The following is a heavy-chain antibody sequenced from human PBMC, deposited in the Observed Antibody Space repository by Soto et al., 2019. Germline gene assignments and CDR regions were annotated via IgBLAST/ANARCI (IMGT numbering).Heavy chain of an antibody. CDR2: ISGSGGST. CDR3: ANLPLPMVVVPAAMPGGYYYMDV. V-gene: IGHV3-23*01. D-gene: IGHD2-2*01. Sequence: EVQLLESGGGLVQPGGSLILSCAASGFTFSSYAMSWVRQAPGKGLEWVSAISGSGGSTYYADSVKGRFTISRDNSKNTLYLQVNSLRAEDTAVYYCANLPLPMVVVPAAMPGGYYYMDVWGKWTTVTVSS. J-gene: IGHJ6*03. CDR1: GFTFSSYA.